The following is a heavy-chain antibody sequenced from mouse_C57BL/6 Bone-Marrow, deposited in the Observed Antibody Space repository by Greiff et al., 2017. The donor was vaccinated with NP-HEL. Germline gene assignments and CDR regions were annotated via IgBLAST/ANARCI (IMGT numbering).Heavy chain of an antibody. CDR3: ASRGFERRYAMDY. J-gene: IGHJ4*01. CDR2: IYPSDSDT. CDR1: GYTFTSYW. Sequence: QVQLKQPGAELVRPGSSVKLSCKASGYTFTSYWMDWVKQRPGQGLEWIGNIYPSDSDTHYNQKFKDKATLTVDKSSSTAYMQLSSLTSEDSAVYYCASRGFERRYAMDYWGQGTSVTVSS. V-gene: IGHV1-61*01. D-gene: IGHD2-12*01.